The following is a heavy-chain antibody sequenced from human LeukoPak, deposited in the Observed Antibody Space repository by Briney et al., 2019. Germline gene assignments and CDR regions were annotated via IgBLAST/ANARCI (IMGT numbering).Heavy chain of an antibody. CDR2: IKHNSGNT. CDR1: GYTFTSYD. Sequence: GASVKVSCKASGYTFTSYDINWVRQATGQGLEWMGWIKHNSGNTRYSTKFQGRGIMTRNTSISTAYMELISLRSEDTAVDYCVRALHDYGDDGEFDYWGQGTLVTVSS. V-gene: IGHV1-8*01. J-gene: IGHJ4*02. CDR3: VRALHDYGDDGEFDY. D-gene: IGHD4-17*01.